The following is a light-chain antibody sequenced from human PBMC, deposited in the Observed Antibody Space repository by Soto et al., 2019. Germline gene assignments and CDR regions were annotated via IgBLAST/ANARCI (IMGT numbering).Light chain of an antibody. J-gene: IGKJ2*01. Sequence: IQFTQSPTSLSASVGDRVTLPCRASQGIDSYLAWYQRKPGEAPKLLIYSASTLQSGVPSRFSGRGSGTDFTLSISSLQPEECATDYGQQLYTYPYTCGQGTKVDIK. V-gene: IGKV1-9*01. CDR3: QQLYTYPYT. CDR2: SAS. CDR1: QGIDSY.